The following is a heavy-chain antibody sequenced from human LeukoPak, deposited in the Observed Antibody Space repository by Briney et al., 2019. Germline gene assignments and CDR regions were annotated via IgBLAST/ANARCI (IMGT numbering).Heavy chain of an antibody. Sequence: PGGSLRLSCAASGFTFSSYEMNWVRQAPGKGLEWVSYISSSGSTIYYADSVKGRFTISRDNAKNSLYLQMNSLRAEDTAVYYCARAPYMAAAGGNNWFDPWGQGTLVTVSS. CDR1: GFTFSSYE. CDR3: ARAPYMAAAGGNNWFDP. J-gene: IGHJ5*02. D-gene: IGHD6-13*01. CDR2: ISSSGSTI. V-gene: IGHV3-48*03.